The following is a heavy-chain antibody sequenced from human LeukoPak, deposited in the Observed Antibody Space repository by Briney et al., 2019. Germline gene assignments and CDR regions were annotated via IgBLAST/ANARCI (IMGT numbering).Heavy chain of an antibody. CDR3: AKGYYGGSATHFDS. Sequence: GGSLRLSCAASGFTFSTFAMSWVRQAPGKGLERVSVMSGSGVTSTYYADSVKGRFTISRDNSKNTLFLEMNSLGAEDTALYYCAKGYYGGSATHFDSWGQGILVTVSS. V-gene: IGHV3-23*01. J-gene: IGHJ4*02. CDR1: GFTFSTFA. CDR2: MSGSGVTST. D-gene: IGHD4-23*01.